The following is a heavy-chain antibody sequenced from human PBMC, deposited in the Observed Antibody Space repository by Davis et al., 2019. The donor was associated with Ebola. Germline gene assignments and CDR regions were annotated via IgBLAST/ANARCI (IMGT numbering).Heavy chain of an antibody. D-gene: IGHD1-26*01. CDR2: ISGDGGST. CDR1: EFTFDDYA. J-gene: IGHJ3*02. Sequence: GGSLRLSCAASEFTFDDYAMHWVRQAPGKGLEWVSLISGDGGSTYYADSVKGRFTISRDNSKNSLYLQMNSLRTEDTALYYCAKDGRSGGVGAFDIWGQGTMVTVSS. V-gene: IGHV3-43*02. CDR3: AKDGRSGGVGAFDI.